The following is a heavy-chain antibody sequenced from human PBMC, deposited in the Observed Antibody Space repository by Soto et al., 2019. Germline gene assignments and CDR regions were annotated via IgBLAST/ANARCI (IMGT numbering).Heavy chain of an antibody. CDR1: GFTFSSYA. CDR3: VKDVDLKYVDCQH. J-gene: IGHJ1*01. CDR2: ISSNGGST. D-gene: IGHD2-2*01. Sequence: EVQLVESGGGLVQPGGSLRLSCSASGFTFSSYAMHWVSQAPGKGLEYVSAISSNGGSTYYADSVKGRFTISRDNSKNTLYLQMSSLRAEDTAVYYCVKDVDLKYVDCQHWGQGTLVTVSS. V-gene: IGHV3-64D*06.